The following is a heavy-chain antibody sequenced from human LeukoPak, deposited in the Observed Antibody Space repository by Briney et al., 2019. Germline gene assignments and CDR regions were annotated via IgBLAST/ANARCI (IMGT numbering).Heavy chain of an antibody. Sequence: ASVKVSCKASGYTFTGYYMHWVRQAPGQGLEWMGWINPNSGGTNYAQKFQGRVTMTRDTSTSTVYMEMSSLRSEDTAVYYCARGYCSSTSCYSGRGMDVWGQGTTVTVFS. CDR2: INPNSGGT. D-gene: IGHD2-2*01. V-gene: IGHV1-2*02. CDR1: GYTFTGYY. J-gene: IGHJ6*02. CDR3: ARGYCSSTSCYSGRGMDV.